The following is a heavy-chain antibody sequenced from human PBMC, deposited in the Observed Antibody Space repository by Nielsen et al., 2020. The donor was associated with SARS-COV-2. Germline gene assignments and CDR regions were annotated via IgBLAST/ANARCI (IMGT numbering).Heavy chain of an antibody. CDR2: MNPNSGNT. V-gene: IGHV1-8*01. D-gene: IGHD3-22*01. CDR1: GYTFTSYD. CDR3: APGVSYDSSGYWGTQLP. J-gene: IGHJ5*02. Sequence: ASVKVSCKASGYTFTSYDINWVRQATGQGLEWMGWMNPNSGNTGYAQKFQGRVTITADESTSTAYMELSSLRSEDTAVYYCAPGVSYDSSGYWGTQLPWGQGTLVTVSS.